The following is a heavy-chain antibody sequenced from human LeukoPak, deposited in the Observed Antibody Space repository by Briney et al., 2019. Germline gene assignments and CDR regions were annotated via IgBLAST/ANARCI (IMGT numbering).Heavy chain of an antibody. CDR1: GFTFSSDG. D-gene: IGHD3-16*01. Sequence: GGSLRLSCAASGFTFSSDGMKWGSQAPGKGVEGWLGISPRGGSTYYTESVKGRFAISRDNSKNTQSLQMNSLRAEDTAVYYCAKDDDWGRYNHWGQGTLVTVSS. V-gene: IGHV3-23*01. CDR2: ISPRGGST. J-gene: IGHJ1*01. CDR3: AKDDDWGRYNH.